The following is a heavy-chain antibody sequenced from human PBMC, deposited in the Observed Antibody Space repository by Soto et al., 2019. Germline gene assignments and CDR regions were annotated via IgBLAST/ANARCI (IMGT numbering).Heavy chain of an antibody. J-gene: IGHJ4*02. V-gene: IGHV4-59*01. CDR3: ARYIAASGTYYFDY. D-gene: IGHD6-13*01. CDR1: GDSISSYY. Sequence: SETLSLTCAVSGDSISSYYCMWIRQPPGKGLESIGYLYYGRSANYNPSLKSRVTLSVDTSTNQCSLTLSSMTAADTAVYYCARYIAASGTYYFDYWGQGTRVTVAS. CDR2: LYYGRSA.